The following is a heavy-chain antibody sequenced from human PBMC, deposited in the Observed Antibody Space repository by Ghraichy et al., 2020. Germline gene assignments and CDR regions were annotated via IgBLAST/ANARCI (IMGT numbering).Heavy chain of an antibody. CDR3: ARGPHRYYDSSGYPEGFQH. Sequence: SVKVSCKASGGTFSSYAISWVRQAPGQGLEWMGGIIPIFGTANYAQKFQGRVTITADESTSTAYMELSSLRSEDTAVYYCARGPHRYYDSSGYPEGFQHWGQGTLVTVSS. J-gene: IGHJ1*01. CDR1: GGTFSSYA. D-gene: IGHD3-22*01. V-gene: IGHV1-69*13. CDR2: IIPIFGTA.